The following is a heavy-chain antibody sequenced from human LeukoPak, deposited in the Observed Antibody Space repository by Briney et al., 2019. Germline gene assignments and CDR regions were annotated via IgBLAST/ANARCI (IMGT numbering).Heavy chain of an antibody. D-gene: IGHD4-17*01. CDR2: INPNSGGT. V-gene: IGHV1-2*02. J-gene: IGHJ4*02. CDR3: ARVADYGDYTLPGDY. CDR1: GYTFTDYY. Sequence: ASVKVSCKASGYTFTDYYMHWVRQAPGQGLEWMGWINPNSGGTNYAQKFQGRVTMTGDTSINTAYMELSSLRSDGTAVYYCARVADYGDYTLPGDYWGQGTLVTVSS.